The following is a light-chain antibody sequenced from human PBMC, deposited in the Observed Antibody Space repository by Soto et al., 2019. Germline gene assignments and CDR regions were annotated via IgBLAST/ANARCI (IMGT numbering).Light chain of an antibody. CDR2: DAS. J-gene: IGKJ4*01. CDR3: QQYDNLPR. V-gene: IGKV1-33*01. Sequence: DIQMTQSPSSLSASVGDRVTITCQASQDISNYLNWYQQKPGKAPKLLIYDASNLETGVPSRFSGSGSGTDFTFTISSLQPEDIATYYCQQYDNLPRIGGGTKVEIK. CDR1: QDISNY.